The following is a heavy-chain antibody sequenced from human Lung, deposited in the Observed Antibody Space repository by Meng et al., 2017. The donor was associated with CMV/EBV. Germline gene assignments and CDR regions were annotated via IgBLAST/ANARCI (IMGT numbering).Heavy chain of an antibody. D-gene: IGHD6-13*01. V-gene: IGHV3-23*01. Sequence: SCATSGVIFGSYTMGWVRLAAGKGPEWVSDINNSGGRAYYVDSVRGRFTISRDNSKDALFLQMNSLRAEDTAVYYCARAGGASWYDYWGQGTLVTVSS. J-gene: IGHJ4*02. CDR2: INNSGGRA. CDR1: GVIFGSYT. CDR3: ARAGGASWYDY.